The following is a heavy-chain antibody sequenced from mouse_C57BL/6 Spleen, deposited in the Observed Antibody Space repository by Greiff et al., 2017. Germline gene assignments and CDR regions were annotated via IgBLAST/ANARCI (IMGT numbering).Heavy chain of an antibody. J-gene: IGHJ3*01. Sequence: QVQLQQPGAELVRPGSSVKLSCKASGYTFTSYWMHWVKQRPIQGLEWIGNIDPSDSETNYNQKFKDKATLTVDKSSSTAYMQLSRLTSEDSAVXYCARTVPHDGYFAYWGQGTLVTVSA. CDR1: GYTFTSYW. CDR3: ARTVPHDGYFAY. D-gene: IGHD2-3*01. V-gene: IGHV1-52*01. CDR2: IDPSDSET.